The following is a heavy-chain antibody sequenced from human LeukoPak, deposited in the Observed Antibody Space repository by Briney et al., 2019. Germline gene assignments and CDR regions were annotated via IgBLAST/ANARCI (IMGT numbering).Heavy chain of an antibody. Sequence: SETLSLTCTVSGGSISSYYWSWIRQPPGTGLEWIGYIYYSGSTNYNPSLKSRVTISVDTSKNQFSLKLSSVTAADTAVYYCASEEGGYSFDYWGQGTLVTVSS. V-gene: IGHV4-59*08. CDR2: IYYSGST. CDR3: ASEEGGYSFDY. J-gene: IGHJ4*02. CDR1: GGSISSYY. D-gene: IGHD5-18*01.